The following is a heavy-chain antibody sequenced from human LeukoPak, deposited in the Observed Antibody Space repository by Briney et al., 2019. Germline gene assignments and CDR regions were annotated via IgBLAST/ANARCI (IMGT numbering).Heavy chain of an antibody. CDR2: ISGSGGST. Sequence: GGSLRLSCAASGFTFSSYAMSWVRQAPGKGLEWVSAISGSGGSTYYADSVKGRFTISRDNSKNTLYLQMNSLRAEDTAVYYCARDTYGDYYFDYWGQGTLVTVSS. V-gene: IGHV3-23*01. D-gene: IGHD4-17*01. J-gene: IGHJ4*02. CDR3: ARDTYGDYYFDY. CDR1: GFTFSSYA.